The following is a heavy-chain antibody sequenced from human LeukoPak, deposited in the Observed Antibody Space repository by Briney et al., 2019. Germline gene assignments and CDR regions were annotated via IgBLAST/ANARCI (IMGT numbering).Heavy chain of an antibody. J-gene: IGHJ4*02. CDR3: ARERGSADYYDSSGTSYYFDY. Sequence: GGSLRLSCAASGFTFSNYAMSWVRQAPGKGLEWVSAFSGSGGSTYYANSVKGRFTISRDNSKNTLYLQMNSLRAEDTAVYYCARERGSADYYDSSGTSYYFDYWGQGTLVTVSS. D-gene: IGHD3-22*01. CDR2: FSGSGGST. CDR1: GFTFSNYA. V-gene: IGHV3-23*01.